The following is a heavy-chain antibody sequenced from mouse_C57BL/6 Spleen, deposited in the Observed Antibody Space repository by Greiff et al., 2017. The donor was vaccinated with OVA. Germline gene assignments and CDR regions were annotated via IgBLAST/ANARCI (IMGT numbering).Heavy chain of an antibody. CDR2: IHPNSGST. J-gene: IGHJ4*01. V-gene: IGHV1-64*01. CDR1: GYTFTSYW. CDR3: AIVATGSMDY. D-gene: IGHD1-1*01. Sequence: QVQLQQPGAELVKPGASVKLSCKASGYTFTSYWMHWVKQRPGQGLEWIGMIHPNSGSTNFNEKFKSKATLTVDKSSSTAYMQLSSLTSEDSAVYYCAIVATGSMDYWGQGTSVTVSS.